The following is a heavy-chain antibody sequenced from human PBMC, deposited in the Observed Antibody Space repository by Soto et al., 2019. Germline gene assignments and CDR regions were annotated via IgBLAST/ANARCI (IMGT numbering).Heavy chain of an antibody. V-gene: IGHV1-18*01. CDR2: ISVYNGYT. D-gene: IGHD3-9*01. CDR3: ARESREYYDILTGYYYYYGMDV. Sequence: GASVKVSCKTSGYTFSNYGISWVRQAPGQGLEWMGWISVYNGYTNYARKLQDRVTMTTDTSTSTAFMELRSLRSDDTAVYYCARESREYYDILTGYYYYYGMDVWGQGTTVTVSS. CDR1: GYTFSNYG. J-gene: IGHJ6*02.